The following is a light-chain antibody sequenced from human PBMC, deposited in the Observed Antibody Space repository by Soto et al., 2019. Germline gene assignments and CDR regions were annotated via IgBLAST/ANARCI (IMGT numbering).Light chain of an antibody. Sequence: EIVLTQSPGTLSLSPGERATLSCRASQSVSSSYLAWYQRKPGQAHRLLNHTTTIRATDIPDRFSGSGSGTDFTLTISRLEPDDFAVYYCQQCGVSPLFSFGPGTKVDIK. J-gene: IGKJ3*01. CDR1: QSVSSSY. CDR2: TTT. V-gene: IGKV3-20*01. CDR3: QQCGVSPLFS.